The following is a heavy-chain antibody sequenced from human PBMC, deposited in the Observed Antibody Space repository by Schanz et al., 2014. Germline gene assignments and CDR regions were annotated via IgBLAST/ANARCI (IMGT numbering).Heavy chain of an antibody. CDR1: GFTFSDHH. Sequence: VQLVESGGGLVQPGGSLRLSCAASGFTFSDHHMNWIRQAPGKGLEWLSYISRDGTTSYYADSVKGRFTISRDNAKNSLYLEMTSLRGEDTAVYYCARENLNWEAFDIWGQGTVVTVSS. D-gene: IGHD7-27*01. CDR2: ISRDGTTS. J-gene: IGHJ3*02. CDR3: ARENLNWEAFDI. V-gene: IGHV3-11*01.